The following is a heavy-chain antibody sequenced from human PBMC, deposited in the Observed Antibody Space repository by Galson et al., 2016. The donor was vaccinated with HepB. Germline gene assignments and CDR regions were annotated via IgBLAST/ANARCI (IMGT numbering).Heavy chain of an antibody. CDR2: IGSKVDGETT. J-gene: IGHJ3*02. D-gene: IGHD3-10*01. CDR3: GRMVRRHENAFDI. Sequence: SLRLSCAASGFTFNNAWMSWVRQAPGKGLEWVGRIGSKVDGETTDYAAPVKGRFTISRDDSENTLYLQMNSLTIEDAALYYWGRMVRRHENAFDIWGQGTMVTVSS. CDR1: GFTFNNAW. V-gene: IGHV3-15*04.